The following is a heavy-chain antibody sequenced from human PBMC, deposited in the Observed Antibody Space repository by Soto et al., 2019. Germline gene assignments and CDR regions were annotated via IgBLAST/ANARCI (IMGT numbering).Heavy chain of an antibody. CDR3: ARVSPYSSSLNPYYYYGMDV. D-gene: IGHD6-13*01. V-gene: IGHV4-59*12. Sequence: SETLSLTCTVSGGSISSYYWSWIRQPPGKGLDWIGEIYHSGSTNYNPSLKSRVTISVDKSKNQFSLKLSSVTAADTAVYYCARVSPYSSSLNPYYYYGMDVWGQGTTVNVSS. CDR2: IYHSGST. CDR1: GGSISSYY. J-gene: IGHJ6*02.